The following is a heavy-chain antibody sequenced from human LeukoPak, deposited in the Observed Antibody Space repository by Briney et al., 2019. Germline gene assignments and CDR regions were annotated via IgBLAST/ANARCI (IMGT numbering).Heavy chain of an antibody. CDR3: AREALFFYNYFGMDV. Sequence: GGSLRLSCAASGFIFRTYWMNWVRQAPGKGLEWVANIKEDGSEKYYVDSVKGRFTISRDNAKNSLYLQMNSLRAEDTAVYYCAREALFFYNYFGMDVWGKGTTVIVSS. CDR2: IKEDGSEK. J-gene: IGHJ6*04. CDR1: GFIFRTYW. V-gene: IGHV3-7*03. D-gene: IGHD3-3*01.